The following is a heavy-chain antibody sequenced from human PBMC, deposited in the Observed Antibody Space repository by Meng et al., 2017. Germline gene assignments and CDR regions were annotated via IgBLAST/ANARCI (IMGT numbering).Heavy chain of an antibody. J-gene: IGHJ5*02. V-gene: IGHV1-69*01. CDR3: ARDESYIAVAGPNGFDP. CDR2: TIPIFGTA. D-gene: IGHD6-19*01. Sequence: QVQLVRSGAEGKKPGDSVKVSCKASGGTFSSYAISWVRQAPGQGLEWMGGTIPIFGTANYAQKFQGRVTITADESTSTAYMELSSLRSEDTAVYYCARDESYIAVAGPNGFDPWGQGTLVTVSS. CDR1: GGTFSSYA.